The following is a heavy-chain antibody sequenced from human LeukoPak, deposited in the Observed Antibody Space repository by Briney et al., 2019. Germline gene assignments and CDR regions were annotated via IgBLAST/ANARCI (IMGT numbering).Heavy chain of an antibody. CDR3: ARQYIDILTGYHRGELYWYFDL. D-gene: IGHD3-9*01. J-gene: IGHJ2*01. CDR1: GGSISSGSYY. V-gene: IGHV4-61*02. Sequence: SETLSLTCTVSGGSISSGSYYWSWIRQPAGNGLEWIGRIYTSGSTNYNPSLKSRVTISVDTSKNQFSLKLNSVTAADTAVYYCARQYIDILTGYHRGELYWYFDLWGRGTLVTVSS. CDR2: IYTSGST.